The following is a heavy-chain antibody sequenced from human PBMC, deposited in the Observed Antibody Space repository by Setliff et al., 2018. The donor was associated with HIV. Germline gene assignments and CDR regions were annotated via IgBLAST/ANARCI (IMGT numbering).Heavy chain of an antibody. D-gene: IGHD3-10*01. CDR3: ARGGIGDYYYYYMDV. CDR2: IYYSGST. Sequence: SETLSLTCTVSGGSITSGGYYWSWIRQHPGKGLEWIGYIYYSGSTYYNPSLKSRVSISVDTSKNQFSLKLSSVTAADTAVYYCARGGIGDYYYYYMDVWGKGTTVTVSS. J-gene: IGHJ6*03. CDR1: GGSITSGGYY. V-gene: IGHV4-31*03.